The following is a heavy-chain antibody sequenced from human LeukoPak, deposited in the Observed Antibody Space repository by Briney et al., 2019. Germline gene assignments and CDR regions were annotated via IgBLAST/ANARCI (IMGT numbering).Heavy chain of an antibody. Sequence: GGSLRLSCAASGFTFSSYAMHWVRQAPGKGLEWVAVISYDGSNKYHADSVKGRFTISRDNSKNTLYLQMNSLRAEDTAVYYCARESGWGLPHAFDFWGQGTMITVSS. CDR3: ARESGWGLPHAFDF. J-gene: IGHJ3*01. CDR1: GFTFSSYA. D-gene: IGHD3-10*01. V-gene: IGHV3-30-3*01. CDR2: ISYDGSNK.